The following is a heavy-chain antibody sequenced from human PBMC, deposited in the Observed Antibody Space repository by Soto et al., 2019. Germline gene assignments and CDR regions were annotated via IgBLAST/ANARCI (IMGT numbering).Heavy chain of an antibody. D-gene: IGHD3-22*01. J-gene: IGHJ4*02. Sequence: EVQLLESGGGLVQPGGSLRLTCVGSGFTFRNQDMRWVRQAPGKGLEWVSGISGRGGVTYDADSVKGRFTISRDNSKNTLSLQMNNLGANDTAVYYCAKDRQFRSYYESAGHYNDWGQGTLVTVSS. CDR2: ISGRGGVT. CDR1: GFTFRNQD. V-gene: IGHV3-23*01. CDR3: AKDRQFRSYYESAGHYND.